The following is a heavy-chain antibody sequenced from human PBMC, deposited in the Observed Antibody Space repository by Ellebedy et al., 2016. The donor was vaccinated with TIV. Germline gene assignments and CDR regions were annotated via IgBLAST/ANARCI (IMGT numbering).Heavy chain of an antibody. D-gene: IGHD3-9*01. CDR1: GGSISSYY. V-gene: IGHV4-59*08. J-gene: IGHJ3*02. Sequence: MPSETLSLTCAVSGGSISSYYWSWIRQPPGKGLEWIGYIYYSGSTNYNPSLKSRVTISVDTSKNQFSLKLSSVTAADTAVYYGARLYFLGVVKIDAFDIWGQGTMVTVSS. CDR2: IYYSGST. CDR3: ARLYFLGVVKIDAFDI.